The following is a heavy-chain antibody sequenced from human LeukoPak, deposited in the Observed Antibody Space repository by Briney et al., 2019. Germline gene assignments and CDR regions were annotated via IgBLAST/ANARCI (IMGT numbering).Heavy chain of an antibody. CDR1: GFTFSTYA. CDR2: ISGSGGGT. D-gene: IGHD3-22*01. Sequence: GESLKISCAASGFTFSTYAISWVRQAPGKGLEWVSTISGSGGGTYYTDSVKGRFTISRDNSKNTLYLQMNSLTAEDTALYYRSKDRFDYSDSSGYYSPFGPWGQGTLVTVSS. J-gene: IGHJ5*02. CDR3: SKDRFDYSDSSGYYSPFGP. V-gene: IGHV3-23*01.